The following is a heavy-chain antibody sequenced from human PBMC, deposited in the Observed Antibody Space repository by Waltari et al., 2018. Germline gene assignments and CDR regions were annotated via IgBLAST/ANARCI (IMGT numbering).Heavy chain of an antibody. V-gene: IGHV4-34*01. CDR1: GGSFSGYY. J-gene: IGHJ6*02. CDR3: ARIYDFWSGSRIYYYYYGMDV. D-gene: IGHD3-3*01. Sequence: QVQLQQWGAGLLKPSETLSLTCAVYGGSFSGYYWSWIRQPPGQGLGWIGEINHSGSTNYNPSLKSRVTISVDTSKNQFSLKLSSVTAADTAVYYCARIYDFWSGSRIYYYYYGMDVWGQGTTVTVSS. CDR2: INHSGST.